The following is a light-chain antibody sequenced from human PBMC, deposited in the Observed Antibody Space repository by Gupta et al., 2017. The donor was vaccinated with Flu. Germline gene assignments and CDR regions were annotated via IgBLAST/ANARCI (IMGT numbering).Light chain of an antibody. Sequence: QSALTQPASVSGSPGQPTTISPTGTSSDVGTNNSISWYQQHPAKAPKLMIYEVRNRPAVVSSRFSGSKSGNTASLTISGLQEEDEAFYTCLSYTNTGSRVFGGGTKLTVL. J-gene: IGLJ3*02. CDR3: LSYTNTGSRV. V-gene: IGLV2-14*01. CDR1: SSDVGTNNS. CDR2: EVR.